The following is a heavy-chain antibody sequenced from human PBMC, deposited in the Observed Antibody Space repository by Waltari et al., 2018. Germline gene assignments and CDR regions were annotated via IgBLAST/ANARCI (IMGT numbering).Heavy chain of an antibody. Sequence: QVQLVESGGGVVQPGKSLPLSCEVSGISVSSYAVHWVRQAPGKGLEWVAVISFDGNNIYFADSVKGRFTINRDNSKNTLSLQMNSLTPEDTAIYYCARDGHSYFYGSWSDYWGQGTLVTVSS. J-gene: IGHJ4*02. V-gene: IGHV3-30*16. CDR3: ARDGHSYFYGSWSDY. D-gene: IGHD3-10*01. CDR1: GISVSSYA. CDR2: ISFDGNNI.